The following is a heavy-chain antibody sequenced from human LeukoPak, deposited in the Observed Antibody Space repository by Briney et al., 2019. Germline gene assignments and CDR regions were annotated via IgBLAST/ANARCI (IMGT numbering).Heavy chain of an antibody. V-gene: IGHV3-66*02. CDR1: GFTVSSNY. CDR2: IYSGGST. CDR3: ARDMGELLHYMDV. J-gene: IGHJ6*03. Sequence: PGGSLRLSCAASGFTVSSNYMSWVRQAPGKGLEWVSVIYSGGSTYYADSVKCRFTISRDNSKNTLYLQMNSLRAEDTALYYCARDMGELLHYMDVWGKGATVTVSS. D-gene: IGHD1-26*01.